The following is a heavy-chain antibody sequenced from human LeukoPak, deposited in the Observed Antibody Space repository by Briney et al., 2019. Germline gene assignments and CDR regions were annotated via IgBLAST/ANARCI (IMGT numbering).Heavy chain of an antibody. CDR3: ARDQPYYDFWSGSFNYYYYYMDV. J-gene: IGHJ6*03. CDR1: GFTFSSYS. V-gene: IGHV3-21*01. CDR2: ISSSSSYI. D-gene: IGHD3-3*01. Sequence: GGSLRLSCAASGFTFSSYSMNWVRQAPGKGLEWVSSISSSSSYIYYADSVKGRFTISRDNAKNSLYLQMNSLRAEDTAVYYCARDQPYYDFWSGSFNYYYYYMDVWGKGTTVTVSS.